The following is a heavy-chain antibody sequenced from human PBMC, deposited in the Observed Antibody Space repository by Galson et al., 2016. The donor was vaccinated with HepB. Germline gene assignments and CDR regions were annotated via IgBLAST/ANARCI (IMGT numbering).Heavy chain of an antibody. CDR1: GYPFMSYA. Sequence: SVKVSCKASGYPFMSYAITWVRQSRGKGLEWVGWIAAYNGDTEYAQKLRDRVTLTTDTSTNTAHMELRSLTSDDTAVSYCAKGTTGFHSSFGVVTYGMDVWGQGATVTVSS. CDR2: IAAYNGDT. D-gene: IGHD3-3*01. J-gene: IGHJ6*02. CDR3: AKGTTGFHSSFGVVTYGMDV. V-gene: IGHV1-18*04.